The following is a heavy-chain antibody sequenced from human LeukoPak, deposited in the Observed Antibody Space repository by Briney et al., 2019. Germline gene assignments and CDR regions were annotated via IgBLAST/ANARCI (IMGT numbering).Heavy chain of an antibody. CDR3: GRVGSGGKANDY. V-gene: IGHV3-53*01. J-gene: IGHJ4*02. Sequence: PGGSLRLSCAASGVTVSSDYMNWVRQAPGKGLEWVSLIYRRESIYYADSVKGRFTISRDNSKNTLYLQMNSLRAEDTAVYYCGRVGSGGKANDYWGQGTPVTVSS. CDR2: IYRRESI. CDR1: GVTVSSDY. D-gene: IGHD2-15*01.